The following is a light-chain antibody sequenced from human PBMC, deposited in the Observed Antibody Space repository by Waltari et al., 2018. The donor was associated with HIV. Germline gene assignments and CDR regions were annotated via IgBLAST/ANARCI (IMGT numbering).Light chain of an antibody. CDR1: QYIDKY. Sequence: DIQITQSPSSLSASVGDRVTITCRTSQYIDKYLNWYQQRQGKAPSLLIFSASTLHTGVPSRFSATGSGTTFSLAIASLHPDDMGTYFCQQTFSLPLTFGGGTTVDI. CDR2: SAS. CDR3: QQTFSLPLT. J-gene: IGKJ4*01. V-gene: IGKV1-39*01.